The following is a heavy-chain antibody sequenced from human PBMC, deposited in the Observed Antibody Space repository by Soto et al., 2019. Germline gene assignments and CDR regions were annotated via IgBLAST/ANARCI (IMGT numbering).Heavy chain of an antibody. CDR1: GFSVYNAW. D-gene: IGHD3-22*01. Sequence: GGSLRLSCADSGFSVYNAWMNGVRQDPGKGLDWVSGISGSGDRTYYADSAKGRFTISKDISKNSLSLQLDSLGVEDTAVYFCVKDDGGYPSTAPHWGQGTLVTVSS. J-gene: IGHJ4*02. CDR3: VKDDGGYPSTAPH. CDR2: ISGSGDRT. V-gene: IGHV3-23*01.